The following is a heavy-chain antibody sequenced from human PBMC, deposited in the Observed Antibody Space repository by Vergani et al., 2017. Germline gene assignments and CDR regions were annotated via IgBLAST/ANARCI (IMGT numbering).Heavy chain of an antibody. J-gene: IGHJ4*02. CDR3: ARDYDFWSGSEYYFDY. D-gene: IGHD3-3*01. Sequence: QVQLVQSGAEVKKPGASVKVSCKASGYTFTSYDINWVRQATGQGLEWMGWMNPNSGNTGYAQKFQGRVTMTRNTSISTAYMELSSLRSEDTAVYYCARDYDFWSGSEYYFDYWGQGTLVTVSS. CDR2: MNPNSGNT. V-gene: IGHV1-8*01. CDR1: GYTFTSYD.